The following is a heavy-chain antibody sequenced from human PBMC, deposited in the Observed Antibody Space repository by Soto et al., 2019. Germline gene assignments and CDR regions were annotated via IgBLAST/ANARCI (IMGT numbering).Heavy chain of an antibody. CDR1: GFTFSDYY. D-gene: IGHD6-19*01. CDR2: ISSSGSTI. V-gene: IGHV3-11*01. Sequence: GGSLRLSCAASGFTFSDYYMSWIRQAPGKGLEWVSYISSSGSTIYYADSVKGRFTISRDNAKNSLYLQMNSLRAEDTAVYYCARSIAVAFDAFDIWGPGTMVTVSS. J-gene: IGHJ3*02. CDR3: ARSIAVAFDAFDI.